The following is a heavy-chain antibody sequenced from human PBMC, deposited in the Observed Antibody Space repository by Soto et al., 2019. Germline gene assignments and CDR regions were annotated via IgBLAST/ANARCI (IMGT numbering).Heavy chain of an antibody. J-gene: IGHJ4*02. V-gene: IGHV4-59*01. CDR2: IYHSGST. D-gene: IGHD1-26*01. CDR1: GGSISSYY. CDR3: ARARWELLEFYFDE. Sequence: SETLSLTCTVSGGSISSYYWSWIRQPPGKGLEWIGYIYHSGSTKYNPSLKSRVTISVDTSKNQFSLKLSSVTTADTAVYYCARARWELLEFYFDEWGQGTLVTVAS.